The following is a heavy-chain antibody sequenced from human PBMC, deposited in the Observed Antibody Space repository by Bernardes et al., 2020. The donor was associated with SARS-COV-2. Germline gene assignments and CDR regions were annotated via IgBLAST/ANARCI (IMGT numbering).Heavy chain of an antibody. V-gene: IGHV3-11*06. Sequence: GSLRLSCAVSGLTIGDYYMSWIRQAPGMGLEWVSYITTSSYTNYADSVRGRFTISRDNAKNSLNLQMNSLRAEDTAVYYCAIEGASNVFDMWGQGTMVTVNS. CDR3: AIEGASNVFDM. CDR2: ITTSSYT. D-gene: IGHD6-6*01. CDR1: GLTIGDYY. J-gene: IGHJ3*02.